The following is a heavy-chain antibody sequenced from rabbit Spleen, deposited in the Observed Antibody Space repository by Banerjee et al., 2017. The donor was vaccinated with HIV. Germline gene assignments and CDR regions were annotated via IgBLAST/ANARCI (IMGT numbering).Heavy chain of an antibody. CDR1: GFSFSSGYD. Sequence: QEQLVESGGGLVQPEGSLTLTCTASGFSFSSGYDMCWVRQAPGKGLEWIACIYAGSSGSTYYATWAKGRFTISKTSSTTVTLQMTSLTAADTATYFCARDTSSSFSSYGMDLWGPGTLVTVS. CDR2: IYAGSSGST. V-gene: IGHV1S45*01. J-gene: IGHJ6*01. D-gene: IGHD1-1*01. CDR3: ARDTSSSFSSYGMDL.